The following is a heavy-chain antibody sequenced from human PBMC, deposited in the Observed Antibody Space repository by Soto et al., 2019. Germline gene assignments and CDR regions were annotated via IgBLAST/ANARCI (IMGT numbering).Heavy chain of an antibody. CDR3: ARDSYSAARPSYYLDV. D-gene: IGHD6-6*01. CDR1: GFTFSSYS. V-gene: IGHV3-21*01. J-gene: IGHJ6*03. Sequence: PGGSLRLSCAASGFTFSSYSMNWVRQAPGKGLEWVSSISSSSSYIYYADSVKGRFTISRDNAKNSLYLQMNSLRAEDTAVYYSARDSYSAARPSYYLDVWGKGTTVTVSS. CDR2: ISSSSSYI.